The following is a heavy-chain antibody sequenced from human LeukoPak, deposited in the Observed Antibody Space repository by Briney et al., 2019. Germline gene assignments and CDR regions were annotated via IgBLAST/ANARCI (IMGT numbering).Heavy chain of an antibody. CDR1: GFTFDDYG. Sequence: GGTLRLSCAASGFTFDDYGMSWVRQAPGKGLEWVSGINWNGGSTGYADSVKGRFTISRDNAKNSLYLQMNSLRAEDTALYYCARDGRSGIAAAGHEYYYYYYYMDVWGKGTTVTVSS. D-gene: IGHD6-13*01. CDR2: INWNGGST. J-gene: IGHJ6*03. CDR3: ARDGRSGIAAAGHEYYYYYYYMDV. V-gene: IGHV3-20*04.